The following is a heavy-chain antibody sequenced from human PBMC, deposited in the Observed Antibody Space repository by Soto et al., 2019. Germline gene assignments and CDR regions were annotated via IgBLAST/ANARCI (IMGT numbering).Heavy chain of an antibody. Sequence: QVQLQQWGAGLLKPSETLSLTCAVQGGSFSGYYWTWIRQSPGQGLEWIGEINNGGSTTYNPSLKGRVTVSLDTSKNHFSLNLSSVTAADSAVYCCAGHRDYYYFYYGMDVWGQGTTVTVSS. D-gene: IGHD3-16*01. J-gene: IGHJ6*02. CDR2: INNGGST. CDR1: GGSFSGYY. V-gene: IGHV4-34*01. CDR3: AGHRDYYYFYYGMDV.